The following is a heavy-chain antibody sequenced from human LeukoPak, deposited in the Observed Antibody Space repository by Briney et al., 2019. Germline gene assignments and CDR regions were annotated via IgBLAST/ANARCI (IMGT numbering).Heavy chain of an antibody. CDR2: VSNDGRVQ. CDR3: TKEGGPMAVPTERYSFDQ. V-gene: IGHV3-30*18. Sequence: GGSLRLSCAASGFTFSNYGMHWVRQAPGKGLEWVAVVSNDGRVQYYAGSVKGRFTISRDNSKNTLSLQMNSLRAEDTAVYYCTKEGGPMAVPTERYSFDQWGQGTLVTVSS. J-gene: IGHJ4*02. CDR1: GFTFSNYG. D-gene: IGHD5-12*01.